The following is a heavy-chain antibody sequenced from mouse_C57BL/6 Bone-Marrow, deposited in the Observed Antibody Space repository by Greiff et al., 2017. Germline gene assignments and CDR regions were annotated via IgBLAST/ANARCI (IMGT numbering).Heavy chain of an antibody. CDR2: IWWDGDK. D-gene: IGHD2-1*01. CDR3: ARIPLPWKMDY. V-gene: IGHV8-8*01. CDR1: GFSLSTFGMG. J-gene: IGHJ4*01. Sequence: QVTLKVSGPGILQPSQTLSLTCSFSGFSLSTFGMGVGWIRQPSGKGLEWLAHIWWDGDKYYNPALKSRLSISKNTSKNQVFLKIANMDTANTATYDCARIPLPWKMDYWGQGTSVTVSS.